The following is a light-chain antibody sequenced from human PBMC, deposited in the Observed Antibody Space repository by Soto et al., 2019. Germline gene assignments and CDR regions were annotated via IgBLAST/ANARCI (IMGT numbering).Light chain of an antibody. CDR1: QSVSSSH. V-gene: IGKV3-20*01. Sequence: VLTQSPGTLSLSPGQRATLSCRAIQSVSSSHRAWYQQKPGQAPRLLIFGASNRATGIPDRFSGSGSGTDLNLTISRVQPKDFSVYYCSHYRSPPLYSFGEGTKLQLQ. J-gene: IGKJ2*03. CDR2: GAS. CDR3: SHYRSPPLYS.